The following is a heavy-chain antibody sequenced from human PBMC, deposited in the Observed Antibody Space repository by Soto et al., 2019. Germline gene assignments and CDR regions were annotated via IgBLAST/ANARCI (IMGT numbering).Heavy chain of an antibody. Sequence: GSVKLSCKASGYTFTSDYMHWVRQAPGQGLEWMGIINPSGGSTSYAQKFQGRVTMTRDTSTSTVYMELSSLRSEDTAVYYCARNNVWGDTMIVVADYWGQGTLVTASS. J-gene: IGHJ4*02. CDR2: INPSGGST. D-gene: IGHD3-22*01. CDR1: GYTFTSDY. V-gene: IGHV1-46*01. CDR3: ARNNVWGDTMIVVADY.